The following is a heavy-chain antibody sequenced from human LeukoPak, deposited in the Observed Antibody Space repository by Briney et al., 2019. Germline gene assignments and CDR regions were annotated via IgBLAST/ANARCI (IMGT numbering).Heavy chain of an antibody. CDR3: AREPLWFGELKEAFDI. CDR1: GGSFSGYY. CDR2: INHSGST. J-gene: IGHJ3*02. D-gene: IGHD3-10*01. Sequence: SETLSLTCAVYGGSFSGYYWSWIRQPPGKGLEWIGEINHSGSTNYNPSLKSRVTISVDTSKNQFSLKLSSVTAADTAVYYCAREPLWFGELKEAFDIWGQGTTVTVSS. V-gene: IGHV4-34*01.